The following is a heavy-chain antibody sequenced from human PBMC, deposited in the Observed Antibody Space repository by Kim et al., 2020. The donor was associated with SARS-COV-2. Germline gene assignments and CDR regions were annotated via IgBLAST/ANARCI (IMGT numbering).Heavy chain of an antibody. Sequence: AQMFQGRVTITADESTSTAYMELSSLRSEDTAVYYCASRTEGYSYGFDYWGQGTLVTVSS. V-gene: IGHV1-69*01. J-gene: IGHJ4*02. D-gene: IGHD5-18*01. CDR3: ASRTEGYSYGFDY.